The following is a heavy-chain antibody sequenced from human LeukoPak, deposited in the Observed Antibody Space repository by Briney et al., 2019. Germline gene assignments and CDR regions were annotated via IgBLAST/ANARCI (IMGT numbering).Heavy chain of an antibody. V-gene: IGHV4-39*01. CDR3: ARRERERTAMFYYYYYYMDV. CDR2: IYYSGST. Sequence: SETLSLTCTVSGGSISSSNYYWGWIRQPPGKGLEWIGSIYYSGSTYYSPSLKSRVTISVDTSKNQFSLKLSSVTAADTAVYYCARRERERTAMFYYYYYYMDVWGKGTTVTISS. D-gene: IGHD5-18*01. J-gene: IGHJ6*03. CDR1: GGSISSSNYY.